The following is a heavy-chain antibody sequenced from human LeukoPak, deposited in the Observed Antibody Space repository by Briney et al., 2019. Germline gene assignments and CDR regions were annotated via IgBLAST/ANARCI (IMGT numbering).Heavy chain of an antibody. D-gene: IGHD2-8*01. V-gene: IGHV3-74*01. Sequence: PGGSLRLSCAASGFTFTTYWMHWVRQAPGKGLVWVSRINSDGSDTTYADSVKGRFTISRDNAKNTPYLQMNSLRAEDTAVYYCARGTNGIWSFDYWGQGTLVTVSS. J-gene: IGHJ4*02. CDR3: ARGTNGIWSFDY. CDR1: GFTFTTYW. CDR2: INSDGSDT.